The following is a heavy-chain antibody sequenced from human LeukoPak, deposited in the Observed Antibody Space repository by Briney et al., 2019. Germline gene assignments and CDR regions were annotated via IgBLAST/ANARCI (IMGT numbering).Heavy chain of an antibody. CDR2: INHSGST. D-gene: IGHD4-23*01. J-gene: IGHJ4*02. V-gene: IGHV4-34*01. Sequence: SETLSLTCAVYGGSFSGYYWSWIRQPPGKGLEWIGEINHSGSTNYNPSLKSRVTISVDTSKNQFSLKLSPVTAADTAVYYCASLGETTVVTGGDYWGQGTLVTVSS. CDR1: GGSFSGYY. CDR3: ASLGETTVVTGGDY.